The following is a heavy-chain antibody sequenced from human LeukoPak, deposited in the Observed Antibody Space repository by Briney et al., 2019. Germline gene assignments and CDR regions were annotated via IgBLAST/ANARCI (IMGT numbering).Heavy chain of an antibody. D-gene: IGHD4-17*01. V-gene: IGHV3-66*01. J-gene: IGHJ3*02. CDR3: ARGDYGDYGDAFDI. Sequence: GGSLRLSCAASGFTVSSNYMSWVRQAPGKGLEWVSLIYTGGSTYYADSVKGRFTISRENSKNTLYLQMNSLRADDTAVYYCARGDYGDYGDAFDIWGQGTMVTVSS. CDR2: IYTGGST. CDR1: GFTVSSNY.